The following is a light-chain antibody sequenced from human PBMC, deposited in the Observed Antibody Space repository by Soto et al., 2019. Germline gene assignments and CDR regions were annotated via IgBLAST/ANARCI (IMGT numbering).Light chain of an antibody. CDR2: GAS. J-gene: IGKJ3*01. CDR1: QTISTN. CDR3: QRNHNWPPET. Sequence: ELVMTQSPAALSVSPGERVTLSCRASQTISTNLAWYQQKPGQAPRVLIYGASTRATGIPARFSGSGSGTDFTLTISSLQSEDFAVYYCQRNHNWPPETFGPGTKVDI. V-gene: IGKV3-15*01.